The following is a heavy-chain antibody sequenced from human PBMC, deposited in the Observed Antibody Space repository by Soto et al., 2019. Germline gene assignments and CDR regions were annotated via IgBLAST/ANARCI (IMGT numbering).Heavy chain of an antibody. Sequence: ASVKVSCKASGFTFTSSAVQWVRQARGQRLEWIGWIVVGSGNTNYAQKFQERVTITRDMSTSTAYMELSSLRSEDTAVYYCAAQSPVSYYGYYYYYGLDGWGQGTTVTVSS. CDR3: AAQSPVSYYGYYYYYGLDG. CDR2: IVVGSGNT. CDR1: GFTFTSSA. J-gene: IGHJ6*02. D-gene: IGHD1-26*01. V-gene: IGHV1-58*01.